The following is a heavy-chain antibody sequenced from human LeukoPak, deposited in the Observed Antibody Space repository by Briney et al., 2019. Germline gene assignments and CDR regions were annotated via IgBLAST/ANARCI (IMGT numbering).Heavy chain of an antibody. CDR2: IRADGGRT. CDR1: GFCFGDYA. CDR3: GTWAFYHGLDV. Sequence: GGSLRLSCAASGFCFGDYAMHWVRQAPGEGLEWVSLIRADGGRTYYADSVNGRFTTSRDNSKNSLYLQMDSLRTDDTALYYCGTWAFYHGLDVWGQGTTVTVSS. J-gene: IGHJ6*02. D-gene: IGHD2/OR15-2a*01. V-gene: IGHV3-43*02.